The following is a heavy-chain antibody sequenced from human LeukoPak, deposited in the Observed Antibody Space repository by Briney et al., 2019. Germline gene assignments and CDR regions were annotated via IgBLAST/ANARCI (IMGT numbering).Heavy chain of an antibody. D-gene: IGHD3-22*01. CDR2: ISGSGGST. Sequence: GGSLRLSCAASGFTFSSYAMSWVRQAPGKGLEWVSAISGSGGSTYYADSVKGRFTISRDNSKNTLYLQMNSLRAEDTAVYYCARAPPDSSGYYSGGHFDYWGQGTLVTVSS. CDR1: GFTFSSYA. V-gene: IGHV3-23*01. J-gene: IGHJ4*02. CDR3: ARAPPDSSGYYSGGHFDY.